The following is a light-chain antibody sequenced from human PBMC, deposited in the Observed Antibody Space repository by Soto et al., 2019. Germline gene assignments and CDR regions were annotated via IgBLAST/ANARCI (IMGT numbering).Light chain of an antibody. J-gene: IGKJ5*01. CDR3: QQRSNWPIT. Sequence: EIVLTQSPATLSLSPGERATLSCRASQSVSSYLAWYQQKPGQAPRLLIYDASNRATGIPARFSGSGSGTDFSVTISSLGPEDFAVYYCQQRSNWPITFGQGTRLEIK. CDR2: DAS. CDR1: QSVSSY. V-gene: IGKV3-11*01.